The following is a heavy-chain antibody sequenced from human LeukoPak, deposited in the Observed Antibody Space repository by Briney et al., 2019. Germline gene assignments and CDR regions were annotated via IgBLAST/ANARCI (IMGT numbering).Heavy chain of an antibody. D-gene: IGHD3-22*01. CDR2: IYHSGST. CDR3: ARAYYYDGDAFDI. CDR1: GGSISRGGYS. J-gene: IGHJ3*02. Sequence: TLSLTCAVSGGSISRGGYSWGWIRQPPGKGLEGIGYIYHSGSTYYNPSLKSRVTISVDRSKNQFSLKLSSVTAADTAVYYCARAYYYDGDAFDIWGQGTMVTVSS. V-gene: IGHV4-30-2*01.